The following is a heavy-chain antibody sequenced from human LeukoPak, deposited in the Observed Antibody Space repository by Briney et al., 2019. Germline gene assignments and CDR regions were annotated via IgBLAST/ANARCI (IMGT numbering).Heavy chain of an antibody. CDR1: GFTFSSYW. V-gene: IGHV3-74*01. CDR2: INSDGSST. J-gene: IGHJ4*02. CDR3: ARADGSILLDY. D-gene: IGHD5-24*01. Sequence: AGSLRSYCAASGFTFSSYWMHWVRQAPGNGLMWVSRINSDGSSTSYADSVKGRFAISRDNAKNTLYLQMSSLRAEDTAVYYCARADGSILLDYWGQGTLVTVSS.